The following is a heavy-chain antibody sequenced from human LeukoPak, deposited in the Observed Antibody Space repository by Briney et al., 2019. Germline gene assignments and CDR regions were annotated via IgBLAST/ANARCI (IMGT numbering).Heavy chain of an antibody. D-gene: IGHD3-9*01. CDR1: GFTVSSNY. CDR3: ARDFDTSTGSIFDY. CDR2: IYSDGIT. J-gene: IGHJ4*02. Sequence: GGSLRLSCAASGFTVSSNYMSWVRQGPGKGLEWVSLIYSDGITYYADSVKGRFTISIDNSKNTLYLQMNSLRAEDTAVYYCARDFDTSTGSIFDYWGQGTLVTVSS. V-gene: IGHV3-53*01.